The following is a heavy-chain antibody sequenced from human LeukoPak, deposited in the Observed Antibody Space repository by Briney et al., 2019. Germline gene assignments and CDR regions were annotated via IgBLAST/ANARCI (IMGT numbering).Heavy chain of an antibody. V-gene: IGHV1-18*01. Sequence: GASVKVSCKASGYTFTSYGISWVRQAPGQGLEWMGWISAYNGNTNYAQKLQGRVTMATDTSTSTAYMELRSLRSDDTAVYYCARDFGIVVVPAAPDGKYYYYYMDVWGKGTTVTVSS. J-gene: IGHJ6*03. CDR3: ARDFGIVVVPAAPDGKYYYYYMDV. D-gene: IGHD2-2*01. CDR2: ISAYNGNT. CDR1: GYTFTSYG.